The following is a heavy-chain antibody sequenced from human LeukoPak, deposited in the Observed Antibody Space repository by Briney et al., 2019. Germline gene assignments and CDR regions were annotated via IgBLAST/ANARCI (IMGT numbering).Heavy chain of an antibody. V-gene: IGHV4-39*07. D-gene: IGHD3-10*01. CDR1: GGSISSSSYY. J-gene: IGHJ6*03. Sequence: PSETLSLTCTVSGGSISSSSYYWGWIRQPPGKGLEWIGSIYYSGGTYYNPSLKSRVTISVDTSKNQFSLKLSSVTAADTAVYYCATLPTYYYGSGSYMDVWGKGTTVTVSS. CDR3: ATLPTYYYGSGSYMDV. CDR2: IYYSGGT.